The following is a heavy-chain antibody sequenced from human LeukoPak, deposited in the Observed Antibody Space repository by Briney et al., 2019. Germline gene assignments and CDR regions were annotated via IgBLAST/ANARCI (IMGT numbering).Heavy chain of an antibody. D-gene: IGHD3-10*01. CDR1: GGSFSGYY. CDR2: INHSGST. Sequence: SETLSLTCAVYGGSFSGYYWSWIRQPPGKGLEWIGEINHSGSTNYNPSLKSRVTISVDTSKNQFSLKLSSVTAADTAVYYCARARGTYYYGSGSYYFRSNWFDPWGQGTLVTVSS. J-gene: IGHJ5*02. V-gene: IGHV4-34*01. CDR3: ARARGTYYYGSGSYYFRSNWFDP.